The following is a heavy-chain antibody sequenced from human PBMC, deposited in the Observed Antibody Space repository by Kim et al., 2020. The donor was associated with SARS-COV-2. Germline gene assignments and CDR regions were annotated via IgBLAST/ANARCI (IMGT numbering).Heavy chain of an antibody. D-gene: IGHD3-22*01. CDR1: GGSITNYY. Sequence: SETLSLTCSVSGGSITNYYWSWIRQPPGKGLEWIWYIYYSGSTSYNPSLKSRVTISVDTSKNQFSLRLSSVTAADTALYYCARYSYDAGGYYYGFWGQGTLVTVSS. CDR3: ARYSYDAGGYYYGF. V-gene: IGHV4-59*01. J-gene: IGHJ4*02. CDR2: IYYSGST.